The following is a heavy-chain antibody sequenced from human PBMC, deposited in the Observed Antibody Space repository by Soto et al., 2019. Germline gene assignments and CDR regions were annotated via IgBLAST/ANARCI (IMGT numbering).Heavy chain of an antibody. J-gene: IGHJ6*02. Sequence: QVQLQESGPGLVKPLQTLSLTCTVSGGSISSGGYYWSWIRQHPGKGLEWIGYIYYSGSTYYNPSLKCRVTISVDTSKDQFSLKLSSVTAADTAVYYCARASSSGVFTMDVWGQGTTVTVSS. V-gene: IGHV4-31*03. D-gene: IGHD6-19*01. CDR1: GGSISSGGYY. CDR3: ARASSSGVFTMDV. CDR2: IYYSGST.